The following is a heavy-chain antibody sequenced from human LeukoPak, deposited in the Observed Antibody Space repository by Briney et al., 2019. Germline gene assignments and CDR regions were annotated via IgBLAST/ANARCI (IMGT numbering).Heavy chain of an antibody. CDR2: ISSSSSYI. D-gene: IGHD3-10*01. Sequence: GGSLRLSCAASGFTFSSYSMNWVRQAPGKGLEWVSSISSSSSYIYYADSVKGRFTISRDNAKNSLYLQMNSLRAEDTAVYYCARVGGYYGSGSYYNGFDYWGQGTLVTVSS. J-gene: IGHJ4*02. V-gene: IGHV3-21*01. CDR3: ARVGGYYGSGSYYNGFDY. CDR1: GFTFSSYS.